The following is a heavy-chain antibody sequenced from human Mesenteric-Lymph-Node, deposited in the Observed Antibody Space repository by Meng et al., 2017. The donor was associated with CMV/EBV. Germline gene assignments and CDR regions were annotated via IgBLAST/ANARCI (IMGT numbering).Heavy chain of an antibody. CDR2: VYHNGNT. D-gene: IGHD3-10*01. CDR1: GGTISSSNW. CDR3: ARGYFPALDF. V-gene: IGHV4-4*02. J-gene: IGHJ4*02. Sequence: CAVSGGTISSSNWWTWVRQPQEKGLEWIGEVYHNGNTNKNPSLKSRVTISVDKSKNQFSLKLTSLTAADTGVYYCARGYFPALDFWGQGTPVTVSS.